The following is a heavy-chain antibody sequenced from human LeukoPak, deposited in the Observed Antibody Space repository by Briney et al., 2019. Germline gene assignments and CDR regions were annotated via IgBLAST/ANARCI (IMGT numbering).Heavy chain of an antibody. CDR1: GGSLSSYF. Sequence: SETLSLTCTVSGGSLSSYFWSWIRQPPGKGLEWIGNIYSTGGTSYNPSLKSRVTISVDTSKKQFSLRVSSVTAADTAVYYCARDGGVTSRLFDYWGQGTPVTVSS. V-gene: IGHV4-59*01. J-gene: IGHJ4*02. CDR2: IYSTGGT. CDR3: ARDGGVTSRLFDY. D-gene: IGHD2-2*01.